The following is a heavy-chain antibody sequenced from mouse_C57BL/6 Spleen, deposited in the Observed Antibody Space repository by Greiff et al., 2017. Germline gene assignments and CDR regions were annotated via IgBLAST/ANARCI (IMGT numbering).Heavy chain of an antibody. CDR3: ARHGSGLSYFDV. CDR2: INPNYGTT. D-gene: IGHD1-1*01. J-gene: IGHJ1*03. Sequence: VQLQQSGPELVKPGASVKISCKASGYSFTDYNMNWVKQSNGKSLEWIGVINPNYGTTSYNQKFKGKATLTADQSSSTAYMQRNSLTSEDSAVYYCARHGSGLSYFDVWGTGTTVTVSS. CDR1: GYSFTDYN. V-gene: IGHV1-39*01.